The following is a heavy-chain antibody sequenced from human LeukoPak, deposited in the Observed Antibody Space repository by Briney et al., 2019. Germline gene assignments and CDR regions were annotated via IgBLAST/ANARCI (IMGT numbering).Heavy chain of an antibody. CDR2: IYYSGST. Sequence: SETLSLTCTVSGGSISSYYWSWIRQPPGKGLEWIGYIYYSGSTNYNPSLKSRVTISVDTSKNQFSLKLSSVTAADTAVYYCARSPVLYDSSGHSRIYYYYYGMDVWGQGTTVTVSS. CDR3: ARSPVLYDSSGHSRIYYYYYGMDV. V-gene: IGHV4-59*01. CDR1: GGSISSYY. D-gene: IGHD3-22*01. J-gene: IGHJ6*02.